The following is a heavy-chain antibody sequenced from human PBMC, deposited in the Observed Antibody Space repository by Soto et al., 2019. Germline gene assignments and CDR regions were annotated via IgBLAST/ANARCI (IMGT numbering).Heavy chain of an antibody. CDR2: ISNRGDT. CDR1: GFIVSDTY. D-gene: IGHD2-15*01. J-gene: IGHJ3*02. CDR3: AREPRYCRGGSCSITGDAYDI. V-gene: IGHV3-66*01. Sequence: EVQLVESGGGLVQPGGSLRLSCTASGFIVSDTYVNWVRQAPGKGLEWVSVISNRGDTHYADSVRGRFSLSRDISDNTLHLQMNQRRVGDTAVYYCAREPRYCRGGSCSITGDAYDIWGQGTMVTVSS.